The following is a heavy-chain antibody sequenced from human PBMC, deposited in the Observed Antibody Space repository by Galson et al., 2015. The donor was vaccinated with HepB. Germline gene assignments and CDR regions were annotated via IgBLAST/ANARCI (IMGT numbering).Heavy chain of an antibody. V-gene: IGHV3-23*01. CDR1: RFTLNFYT. CDR2: IGSSGDST. J-gene: IGHJ6*02. Sequence: SLRLSCAASRFTLNFYTMSWVRQAPGKGLEWVSRIGSSGDSTYYADSLKGRFTISRDNFKNTLYLQMSCLKTADTAVYYCTKPGYGSIWFLDYSHGMDIWGQGTTVIVS. CDR3: TKPGYGSIWFLDYSHGMDI. D-gene: IGHD6-13*01.